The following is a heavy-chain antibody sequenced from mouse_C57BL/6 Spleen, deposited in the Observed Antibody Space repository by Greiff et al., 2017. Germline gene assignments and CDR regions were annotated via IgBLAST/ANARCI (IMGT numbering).Heavy chain of an antibody. D-gene: IGHD1-3*01. CDR1: GFTFSSYA. J-gene: IGHJ1*03. CDR3: ARERSSGPDWYIAV. CDR2: ISDGGSYT. V-gene: IGHV5-4*01. Sequence: EVQLVESGGGLVKPGGSLKLSCAASGFTFSSYAMSWVRQTPEKRLEWVATISDGGSYTYYPDNVKGRFTISRDNAKNNLYLQMSHLKSEDTAMYYCARERSSGPDWYIAVWGTETTVTVSA.